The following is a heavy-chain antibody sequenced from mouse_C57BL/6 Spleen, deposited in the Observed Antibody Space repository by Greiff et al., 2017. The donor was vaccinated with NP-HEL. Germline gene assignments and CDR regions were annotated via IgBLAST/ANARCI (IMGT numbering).Heavy chain of an antibody. D-gene: IGHD2-3*01. Sequence: EVKLMESGGGLVKPGGSLKLSCAASGFTFSSYAMSWVRQTPEKRLEWVATISDGGSYTYYPDNVKGRFTISRDNAKNNLYLQMSHLKSEDTAMYYCARGGGYSYFDYWGQGTTLTVSS. CDR2: ISDGGSYT. J-gene: IGHJ2*01. CDR3: ARGGGYSYFDY. CDR1: GFTFSSYA. V-gene: IGHV5-4*03.